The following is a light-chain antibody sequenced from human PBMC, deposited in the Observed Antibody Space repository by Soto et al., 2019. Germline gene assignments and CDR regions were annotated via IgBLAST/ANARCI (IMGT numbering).Light chain of an antibody. V-gene: IGKV1-16*02. CDR2: AAS. CDR3: QHYKNYPIT. J-gene: IGKJ5*01. CDR1: QDISNS. Sequence: DIQMTQSPSSLSASVGDRVTITCRASQDISNSLAWFQQKPGKAPKSLIYAASRLQSWVSSNFSGSGSGTDFTLTISSLQPEDFATYCCQHYKNYPITFGQGTRLEIK.